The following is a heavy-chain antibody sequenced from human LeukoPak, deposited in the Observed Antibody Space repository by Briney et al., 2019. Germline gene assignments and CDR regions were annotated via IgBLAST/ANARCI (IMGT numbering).Heavy chain of an antibody. D-gene: IGHD5-24*01. CDR1: GGSISSYY. CDR2: VYSSGST. CDR3: ARGQIATRGGHFDY. V-gene: IGHV4-59*01. J-gene: IGHJ4*02. Sequence: SETLSLTCTASGGSISSYYWSWIRQPPGKGLEWIGYVYSSGSTNYNPSLKSRDTISVDTIENQFSLKLSSVTAAETAVYYCARGQIATRGGHFDYWGQGTLVTVSS.